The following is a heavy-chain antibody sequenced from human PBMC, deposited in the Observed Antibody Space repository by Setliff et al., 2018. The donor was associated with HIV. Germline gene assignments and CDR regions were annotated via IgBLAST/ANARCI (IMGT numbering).Heavy chain of an antibody. CDR1: GDIFSRYG. CDR2: IIPIYGTA. D-gene: IGHD1-20*01. CDR3: ARFPVLGGMDV. V-gene: IGHV1-69*13. Sequence: ASVKVSCKASGDIFSRYGISWVRQAPGQGLEWMGGIIPIYGTANSAQKFQGRVTITADESTSTAYMELSTLGSEDTAVYFCARFPVLGGMDVWGQGTTVTVSS. J-gene: IGHJ6*02.